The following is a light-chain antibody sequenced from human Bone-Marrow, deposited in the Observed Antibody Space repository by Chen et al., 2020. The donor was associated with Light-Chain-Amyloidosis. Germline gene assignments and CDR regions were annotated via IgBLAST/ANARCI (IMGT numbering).Light chain of an antibody. CDR1: DLPTKY. J-gene: IGLJ2*01. V-gene: IGLV3-25*03. Sequence: SFELTHPPSVSVSPGQTARINCSGADLPTKYDDWYQQKTGQAPVLVIHRDTERPSGISERFSGSSSGTTATLTISGVQAEDEADYHCQSADSSGTYEVIFGGGTKLTVL. CDR2: RDT. CDR3: QSADSSGTYEVI.